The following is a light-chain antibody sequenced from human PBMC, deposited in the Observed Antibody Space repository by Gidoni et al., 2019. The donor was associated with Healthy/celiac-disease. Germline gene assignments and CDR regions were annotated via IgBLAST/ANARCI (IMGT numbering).Light chain of an antibody. Sequence: SYELTQPLSVSVALGQTARITWGGNNIGSKNVHCYQQKPGQAPVLVIYRDSNRPSGIPERFSGSNSGNTATLTISRAQAGDEADYYCQVWDSSTVVVFGGGTKLTVL. J-gene: IGLJ2*01. CDR3: QVWDSSTVVV. CDR2: RDS. V-gene: IGLV3-9*01. CDR1: NIGSKN.